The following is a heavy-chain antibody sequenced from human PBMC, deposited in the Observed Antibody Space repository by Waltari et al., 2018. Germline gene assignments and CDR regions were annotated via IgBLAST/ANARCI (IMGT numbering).Heavy chain of an antibody. CDR2: IYYTGTT. Sequence: QLQLQESGPGLMKPSETLSLTCTVSGGSLSRSGYYGGWIRQSPGKGLEWIARIYYTGTTYYNPTLESRVTISGDTSKNQFSLRLSSVTAADTAVYYCARHWKRNGYRFDPWGQGTLVTVSS. CDR1: GGSLSRSGYY. J-gene: IGHJ5*02. V-gene: IGHV4-39*01. CDR3: ARHWKRNGYRFDP. D-gene: IGHD5-12*01.